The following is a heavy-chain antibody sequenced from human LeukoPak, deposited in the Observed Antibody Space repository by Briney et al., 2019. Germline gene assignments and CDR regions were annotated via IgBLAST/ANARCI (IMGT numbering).Heavy chain of an antibody. CDR3: ARGRDMYFFDC. D-gene: IGHD2-15*01. CDR2: ISSSSGYI. V-gene: IGHV3-21*01. Sequence: GGSLRLSCAASGFTFSSYSMNWVRQAPGKGLEWVSSISSSSGYIYYADSLQGRFTISRDNAENSLYLQMNSLRAEDTAVYYCARGRDMYFFDCWGQGTLVTVSS. J-gene: IGHJ4*02. CDR1: GFTFSSYS.